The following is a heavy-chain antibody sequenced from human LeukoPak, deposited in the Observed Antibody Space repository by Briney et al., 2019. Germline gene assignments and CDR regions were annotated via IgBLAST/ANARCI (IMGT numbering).Heavy chain of an antibody. CDR3: ARGQRGYCSGGSCFRFDP. CDR2: INPSGGST. V-gene: IGHV1-46*01. D-gene: IGHD2-15*01. CDR1: GYTFTSYY. J-gene: IGHJ5*02. Sequence: GASVKVSCKASGYTFTSYYMHWVRQAPGQGLEWMGIINPSGGSTSYAQKFQGRVTMTRDMSTSTVYMELSSLRSEDTAVYYCARGQRGYCSGGSCFRFDPWGQGTLVTVSS.